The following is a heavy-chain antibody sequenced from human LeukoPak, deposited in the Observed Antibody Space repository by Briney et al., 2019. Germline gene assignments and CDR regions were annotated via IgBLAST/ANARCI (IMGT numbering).Heavy chain of an antibody. Sequence: SETLSLTCTVSGGSISSYYWSWIRQPPGKGLEWIGYIYYSGSTNYNPSLKSRVTISVDTSKNQFSLKLSSVTAADTAVYYCARDNVIGAAGIFGYWGQGTLVTVSS. J-gene: IGHJ4*02. V-gene: IGHV4-59*12. CDR2: IYYSGST. CDR3: ARDNVIGAAGIFGY. CDR1: GGSISSYY. D-gene: IGHD6-13*01.